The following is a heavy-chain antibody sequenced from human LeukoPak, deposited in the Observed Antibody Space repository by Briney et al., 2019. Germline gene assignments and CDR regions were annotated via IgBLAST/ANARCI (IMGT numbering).Heavy chain of an antibody. CDR2: ISSSSSYI. J-gene: IGHJ6*02. CDR1: GFTFSSYS. Sequence: GGSPRLSCAASGFTFSSYSMNWVRQAPGKGLEWVSSISSSSSYIYYADSVKGRFTISRDNAKNSLYLQMNSLRAEDTAVYYCARDARGGYQLPHYGMDVWGQGTTVTVSS. V-gene: IGHV3-21*01. D-gene: IGHD2-2*01. CDR3: ARDARGGYQLPHYGMDV.